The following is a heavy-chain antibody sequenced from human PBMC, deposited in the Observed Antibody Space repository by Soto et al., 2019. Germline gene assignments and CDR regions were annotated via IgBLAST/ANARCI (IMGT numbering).Heavy chain of an antibody. CDR3: ARGLVIAARTYFDY. J-gene: IGHJ4*02. V-gene: IGHV3-7*05. CDR2: IKQDGSEK. Sequence: PGGSLRLSCAASGFTFSSYWMSWVRQAPGKGLEWVANIKQDGSEKYYVDSVKGRFTISRDNAKNSLYLQMNSLRAEDTAVYYCARGLVIAARTYFDYWGQGTLVTVSS. CDR1: GFTFSSYW. D-gene: IGHD6-6*01.